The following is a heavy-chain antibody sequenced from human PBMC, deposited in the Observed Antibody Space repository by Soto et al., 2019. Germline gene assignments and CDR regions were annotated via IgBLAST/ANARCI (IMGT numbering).Heavy chain of an antibody. V-gene: IGHV1-69*13. CDR2: IVPIFGTA. CDR1: GGTFSSYA. D-gene: IGHD2-2*01. CDR3: ARDLNTIPATVS. Sequence: SVKVSCKASGGTFSSYAISWVRQAPGQGLEWMGGIVPIFGTANYAQKFQGRVTITADESTSTAYMELSSLRSEDTAVYYCARDLNTIPATVSWGQGTLVTVSS. J-gene: IGHJ4*02.